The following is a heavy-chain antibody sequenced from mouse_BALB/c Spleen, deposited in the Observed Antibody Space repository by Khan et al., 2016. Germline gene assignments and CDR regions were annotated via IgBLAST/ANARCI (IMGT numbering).Heavy chain of an antibody. V-gene: IGHV14-3*02. J-gene: IGHJ3*01. CDR1: GFNIKDTY. CDR2: TDPANGNT. Sequence: VQLKQSGAELVKPGASVKLSCTASGFNIKDTYMHWVKQRPEQGLEWIGRTDPANGNTKYDPKFQGKATITADTSSNTAYLQLSSLTSEDTAVYYCARSPYDYDVGFAYWGQGTLVTVSA. CDR3: ARSPYDYDVGFAY. D-gene: IGHD2-4*01.